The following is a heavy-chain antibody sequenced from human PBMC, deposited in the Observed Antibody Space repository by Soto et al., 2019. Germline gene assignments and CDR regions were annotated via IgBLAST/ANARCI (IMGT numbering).Heavy chain of an antibody. CDR2: ISGGGGST. Sequence: PGGSLRLSCAASGFTFSSYAMSWVRQAPGKGLEWVSAISGGGGSTYYADSVKGRFTISRDNSKNTLYLQINSLRAEDTAVYYCAKDQVNFLAAAGTGVYYYYGMDVWGQGTTVTVSS. CDR1: GFTFSSYA. J-gene: IGHJ6*02. D-gene: IGHD6-13*01. V-gene: IGHV3-23*01. CDR3: AKDQVNFLAAAGTGVYYYYGMDV.